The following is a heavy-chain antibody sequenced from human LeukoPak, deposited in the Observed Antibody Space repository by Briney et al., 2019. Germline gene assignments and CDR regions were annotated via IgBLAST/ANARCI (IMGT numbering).Heavy chain of an antibody. Sequence: PGGSLRLSCAASGFTFSNYAMSWVRQAPGKGLEWVSTISGSGDSTYYADSVKGRLTISRDNFKNTLHLQMNSLRDEDTALYYCAKVPYSDYGSGRPPFMDAWGQGTTVTVSS. CDR3: AKVPYSDYGSGRPPFMDA. CDR2: ISGSGDST. V-gene: IGHV3-23*01. J-gene: IGHJ6*02. D-gene: IGHD3-10*01. CDR1: GFTFSNYA.